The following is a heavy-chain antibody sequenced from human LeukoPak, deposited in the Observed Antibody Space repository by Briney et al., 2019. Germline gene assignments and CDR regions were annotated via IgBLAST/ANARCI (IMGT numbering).Heavy chain of an antibody. CDR1: GFTFSSYS. J-gene: IGHJ6*02. Sequence: GGSLRLSCAASGFTFSSYSMNWVRQAPGKGLEWVSSISSSSSYIYYADSVKGRFTISRDNAKNSLYLQMNSLRAEDTAVYYCARDGEQQLVYGMDVWGQGTTVTVSS. D-gene: IGHD6-13*01. CDR2: ISSSSSYI. CDR3: ARDGEQQLVYGMDV. V-gene: IGHV3-21*01.